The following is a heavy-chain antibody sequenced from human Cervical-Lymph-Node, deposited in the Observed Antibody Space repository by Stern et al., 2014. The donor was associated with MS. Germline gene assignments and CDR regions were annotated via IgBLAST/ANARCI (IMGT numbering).Heavy chain of an antibody. J-gene: IGHJ4*02. Sequence: QVQLVRDGAEMRKPGSSVRDSCKASGGILSTSVIRWLRQAPGKGLEWMGGISPMFGRANYAQRFQGSVTITADESTSTVYMGLTSLRSEDTAVYYCARERDNSYAFDSWGQGTLVTVSS. V-gene: IGHV1-69*01. D-gene: IGHD3-16*01. CDR3: ARERDNSYAFDS. CDR1: GGILSTSV. CDR2: ISPMFGRA.